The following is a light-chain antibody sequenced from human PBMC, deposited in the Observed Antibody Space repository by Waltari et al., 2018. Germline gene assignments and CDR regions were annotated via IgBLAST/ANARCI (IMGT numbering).Light chain of an antibody. CDR3: QQYQTFRT. V-gene: IGKV1-5*01. Sequence: IQMTQSPSTLSASVGDRVTITCRASQTISTWLAWYQHKPGQAPKLLISDASTIQSGVPSRFSGSGSGTEFSLTISTLQPDDFATYYCQQYQTFRTFGRGTRVELK. CDR2: DAS. J-gene: IGKJ1*01. CDR1: QTISTW.